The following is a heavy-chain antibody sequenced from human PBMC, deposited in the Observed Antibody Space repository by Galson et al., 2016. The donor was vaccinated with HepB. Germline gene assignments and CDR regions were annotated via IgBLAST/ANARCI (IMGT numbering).Heavy chain of an antibody. CDR3: ARGRGKFWYFDL. J-gene: IGHJ2*01. D-gene: IGHD3-16*01. CDR2: VNTGNGNT. CDR1: GYTFMSYT. Sequence: SVKVSCKASGYTFMSYTIHWLRQAPGQGLEWMGWVNTGNGNTKHSQNFQGRVSITGDTSASTAYMELRSLTYEDTAVYYCARGRGKFWYFDLWGRGTLVTVSS. V-gene: IGHV1-3*04.